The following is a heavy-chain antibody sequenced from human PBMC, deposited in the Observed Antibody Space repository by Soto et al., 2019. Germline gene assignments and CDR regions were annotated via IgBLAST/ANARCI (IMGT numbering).Heavy chain of an antibody. CDR2: ISAYNGNT. CDR1: GYTFTGYG. CDR3: ARDYYDFWSGYSPNWFDP. V-gene: IGHV1-18*01. Sequence: ASVKVSCKASGYTFTGYGISWVRHAPGQGLEWMGWISAYNGNTNYAQKLQGRVTMTTDTSTSTAYMELRSLRSDDTAVYYCARDYYDFWSGYSPNWFDPWGQGTLVTVSS. J-gene: IGHJ5*02. D-gene: IGHD3-3*01.